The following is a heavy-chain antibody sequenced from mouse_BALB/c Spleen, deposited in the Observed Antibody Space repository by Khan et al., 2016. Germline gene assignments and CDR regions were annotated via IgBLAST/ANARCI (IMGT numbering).Heavy chain of an antibody. V-gene: IGHV7-3*02. Sequence: EVELVESGGGLVQPGGSLRLSCATSGFTFTDYYMSWVRQPPGKALEWLGFTRPKAKGYTTEYGASVKGRFTISRDNSQNILYLQMNNLGAEDRATYYWARDIDDAWYFDVWGGGTTVNVSS. CDR2: TRPKAKGYTT. CDR3: ARDIDDAWYFDV. CDR1: GFTFTDYY. D-gene: IGHD2-3*01. J-gene: IGHJ1*01.